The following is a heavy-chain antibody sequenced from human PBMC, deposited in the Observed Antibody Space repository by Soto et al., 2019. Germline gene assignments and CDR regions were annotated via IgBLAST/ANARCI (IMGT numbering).Heavy chain of an antibody. CDR2: IYYSGST. J-gene: IGHJ4*02. Sequence: QVQLQESGQGLVKPSETLYLTCTVSGGSISSYYWSWIRQPPGKGLEWIGFIYYSGSTNYNPSLKSRVTISVVTFKNQFSLKLSSVPAADTAVYYCARGTYGSGSLYDYWGQGTLVTVSS. CDR1: GGSISSYY. CDR3: ARGTYGSGSLYDY. D-gene: IGHD3-10*01. V-gene: IGHV4-59*01.